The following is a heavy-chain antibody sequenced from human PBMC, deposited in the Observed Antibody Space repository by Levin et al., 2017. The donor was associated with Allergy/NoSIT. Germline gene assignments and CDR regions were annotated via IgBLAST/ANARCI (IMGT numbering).Heavy chain of an antibody. CDR1: GYTFTSYD. J-gene: IGHJ6*02. V-gene: IGHV1-8*01. D-gene: IGHD2-2*02. CDR2: MNPNSGNT. CDR3: ARGRYCSSTSCYKAGYYYGMDV. Sequence: ASVKVSCKASGYTFTSYDINWVRQATGQGLEWMGWMNPNSGNTGYAQKFQGRVTMTRNTSISTAYMELSSLRSEDTAVYYCARGRYCSSTSCYKAGYYYGMDVWGQGTTVTVSS.